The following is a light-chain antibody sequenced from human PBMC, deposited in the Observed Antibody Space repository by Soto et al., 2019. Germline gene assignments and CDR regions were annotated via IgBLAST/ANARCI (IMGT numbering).Light chain of an antibody. Sequence: EIVLTQSPATLSLSPGERATLSCRASQSVSSYLAWYQQKHGQAXRLXIYDASNRATGIPARFSGSGSGTDLTITISSLQPEDFAVDYCQQRSNWPRTFGQGTKVDIK. V-gene: IGKV3-11*01. J-gene: IGKJ1*01. CDR2: DAS. CDR1: QSVSSY. CDR3: QQRSNWPRT.